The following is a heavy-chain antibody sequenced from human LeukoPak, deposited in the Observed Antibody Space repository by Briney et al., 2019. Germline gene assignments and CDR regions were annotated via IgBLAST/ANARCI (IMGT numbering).Heavy chain of an antibody. D-gene: IGHD7-27*01. J-gene: IGHJ4*02. CDR2: IYSGGST. Sequence: WGSLRLSCAASGFTVSSNYMSWVRQASGKGLEWVSIIYSGGSTYYADSVKGRFTISRDNSKNTLYLQMNSLRAEDTAVYYCARANWGHPMYYFDYWGQGTLVTVSS. CDR1: GFTVSSNY. V-gene: IGHV3-66*01. CDR3: ARANWGHPMYYFDY.